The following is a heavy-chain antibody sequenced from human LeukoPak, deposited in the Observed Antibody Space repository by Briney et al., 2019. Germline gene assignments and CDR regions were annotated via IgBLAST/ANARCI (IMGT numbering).Heavy chain of an antibody. D-gene: IGHD3-10*01. CDR1: GYSISSGYY. CDR2: IYHSGST. Sequence: SETLSLTCTVSGYSISSGYYWGWIRQPPGKGLEWIGSIYHSGSTYYNPSLKSRVTISVDTSKNQFSLKLSSVTAADTAVYYCARDWVRGVITAFDYWGQGTLVTVSS. V-gene: IGHV4-38-2*02. J-gene: IGHJ4*02. CDR3: ARDWVRGVITAFDY.